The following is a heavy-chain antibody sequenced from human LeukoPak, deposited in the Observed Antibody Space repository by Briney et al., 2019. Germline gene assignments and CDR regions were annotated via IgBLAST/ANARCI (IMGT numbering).Heavy chain of an antibody. J-gene: IGHJ5*02. CDR1: GGSISSYY. V-gene: IGHV4-59*01. CDR3: ARGERYGSGSYYNQCWFDP. Sequence: SETLSLTCTVSGGSISSYYWSWIRQPPGKGLEWIGYIYYSGSTNYNPSLKSRVTISVDTSKNQFSLKLSSVTAADTAVYYCARGERYGSGSYYNQCWFDPWGQGTLVTVSS. CDR2: IYYSGST. D-gene: IGHD3-10*01.